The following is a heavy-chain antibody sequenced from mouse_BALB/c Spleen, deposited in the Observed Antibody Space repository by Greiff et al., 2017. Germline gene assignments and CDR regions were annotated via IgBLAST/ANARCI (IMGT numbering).Heavy chain of an antibody. CDR2: IYPGDGDT. J-gene: IGHJ1*01. Sequence: VQLQESGPELVKPGASVKISCKASGYAFSSSWMNWVKQRPGQGLEWIGRIYPGDGDTNYNGKFKGKATLTADKSSSTAYMQLSSLTSVDSAVYFCARDGSSYWYFDVWGAGTTVTVSS. V-gene: IGHV1-82*01. D-gene: IGHD1-1*01. CDR3: ARDGSSYWYFDV. CDR1: GYAFSSSW.